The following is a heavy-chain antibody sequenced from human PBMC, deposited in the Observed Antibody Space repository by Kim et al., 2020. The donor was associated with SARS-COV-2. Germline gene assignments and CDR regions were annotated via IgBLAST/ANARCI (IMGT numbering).Heavy chain of an antibody. D-gene: IGHD1-7*01. Sequence: GGNTYYAESVTARFTISRDNSKNTLYLQMTSLRAEDTAVYYCASGEGTFDPWGQGTLVTVSS. J-gene: IGHJ5*02. CDR2: GGNT. CDR3: ASGEGTFDP. V-gene: IGHV3-23*01.